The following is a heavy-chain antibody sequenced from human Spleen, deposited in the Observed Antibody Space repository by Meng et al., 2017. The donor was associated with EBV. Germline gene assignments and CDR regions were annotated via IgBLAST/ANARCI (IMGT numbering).Heavy chain of an antibody. Sequence: QLQLQESGPGLVKPSETLSPHCTVSGGSVRSGTYYWSWIRQPPGKGLEWIGYIYFTGSTKYNPSLKTRVTISVDTSRNQFSLRLTSVTTADTAVYYCARKLYTDSFFDSWGQGTLVTVFS. CDR3: ARKLYTDSFFDS. CDR2: IYFTGST. J-gene: IGHJ4*02. CDR1: GGSVRSGTYY. D-gene: IGHD2-2*02. V-gene: IGHV4-61*01.